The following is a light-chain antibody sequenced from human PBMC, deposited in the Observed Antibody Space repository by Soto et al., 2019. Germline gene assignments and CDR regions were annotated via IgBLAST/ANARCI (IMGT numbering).Light chain of an antibody. CDR1: SRDVGGYNY. J-gene: IGLJ1*01. V-gene: IGLV2-14*01. CDR2: EDS. CDR3: SSYTSSSTRV. Sequence: SALTQPASVSGSPGQSITISCTGTSRDVGGYNYVSWYQQHPDKAPKLLIYEDSNRPSGVSDRFSGSKSGNTASLTISGLQAEDEADYYCSSYTSSSTRVFGTGTKVTV.